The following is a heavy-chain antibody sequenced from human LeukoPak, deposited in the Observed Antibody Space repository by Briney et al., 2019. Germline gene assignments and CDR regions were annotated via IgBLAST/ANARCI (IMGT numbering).Heavy chain of an antibody. D-gene: IGHD2-2*01. V-gene: IGHV3-48*03. CDR2: ISSSGSTI. Sequence: PGGSLRLSCAASGFSFSSYEMNWVRQAPGKGLEWVSCISSSGSTIYYADSVKGRFTISRDNAKNSLYLQMNSLRAEDTAVYYCARDCSSTSCYQLDYWGQGTLVTVSS. CDR1: GFSFSSYE. J-gene: IGHJ4*02. CDR3: ARDCSSTSCYQLDY.